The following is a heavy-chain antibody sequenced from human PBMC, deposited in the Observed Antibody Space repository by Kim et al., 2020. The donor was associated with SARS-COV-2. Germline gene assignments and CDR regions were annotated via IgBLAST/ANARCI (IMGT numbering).Heavy chain of an antibody. Sequence: ASVKVSCKVSGYTLTELSMHWVRQAPGKGLEWMGGFDPEDGETIYAQKFQGRVTMTEDTSTDTAYMELSSLRSEDTAVYYCATFIAVAGRWAFDIWGQGTMVTVSS. CDR3: ATFIAVAGRWAFDI. V-gene: IGHV1-24*01. CDR2: FDPEDGET. J-gene: IGHJ3*02. D-gene: IGHD6-19*01. CDR1: GYTLTELS.